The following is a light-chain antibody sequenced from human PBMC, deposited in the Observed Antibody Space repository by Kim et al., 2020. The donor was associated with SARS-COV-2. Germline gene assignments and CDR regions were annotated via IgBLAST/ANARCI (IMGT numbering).Light chain of an antibody. Sequence: QSITISCTGTSSDVGGYNLVSWYQQHPGKAPRLMIYEDTKRPSGVSNRFSGSKSGNTASLTISGLQAEDEADYYCCSYAGSSTFVVFGGGTKVTVL. CDR2: EDT. V-gene: IGLV2-23*01. CDR1: SSDVGGYNL. CDR3: CSYAGSSTFVV. J-gene: IGLJ2*01.